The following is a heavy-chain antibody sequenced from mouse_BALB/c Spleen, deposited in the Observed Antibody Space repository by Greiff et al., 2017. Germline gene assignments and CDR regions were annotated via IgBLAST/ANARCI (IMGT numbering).Heavy chain of an antibody. CDR1: GYTFTDYA. CDR3: AAYYGNHSLAN. CDR2: ISTYYGDA. D-gene: IGHD2-10*01. J-gene: IGHJ3*01. Sequence: QVLLQQSGAELVRPGVSVKISCKGSGYTFTDYAMHWVKQSHAKSLEWIGVISTYYGDASYNQKFKGKATMTVDKSSSTAYMGLTRLTSEVSAIYYCAAYYGNHSLANWGQGTLVTVSA. V-gene: IGHV1S137*01.